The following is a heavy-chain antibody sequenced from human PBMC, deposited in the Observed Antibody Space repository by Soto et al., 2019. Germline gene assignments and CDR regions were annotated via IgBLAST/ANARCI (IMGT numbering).Heavy chain of an antibody. D-gene: IGHD2-8*01. CDR2: INHSGST. CDR1: GGSFSGYY. V-gene: IGHV4-34*01. Sequence: PSETLSLTCAVYGGSFSGYYWSWIRQPPGKGLEWIGEINHSGSTNYNPSLKSRVTISVDTSKNQFSLKLSSVTAADTAVYYCARGGVLMVYAMDYWGQGTLVTVSS. J-gene: IGHJ4*02. CDR3: ARGGVLMVYAMDY.